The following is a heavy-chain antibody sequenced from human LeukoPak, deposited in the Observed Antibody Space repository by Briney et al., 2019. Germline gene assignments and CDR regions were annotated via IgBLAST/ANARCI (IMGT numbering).Heavy chain of an antibody. CDR1: GYIFTDYW. CDR2: IYPDDSDT. D-gene: IGHD2-21*02. J-gene: IGHJ4*02. V-gene: IGHV5-51*01. Sequence: GESLKISCKGSGYIFTDYWISWLRQMPGKGLEWMGIIYPDDSDTRYSPSFQGQVTISVDKSIRTAYLQWSTPKASDTAMYYCARSPHGDDFWGQGTLVTVSS. CDR3: ARSPHGDDF.